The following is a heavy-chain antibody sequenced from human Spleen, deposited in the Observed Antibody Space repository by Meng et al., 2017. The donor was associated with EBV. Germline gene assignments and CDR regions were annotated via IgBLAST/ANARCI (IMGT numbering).Heavy chain of an antibody. CDR3: APYVWGSYRDNWFDP. Sequence: QVQLQESGPGLVKPSGTLSLTCAVSGGPISSSNWWSWVRQPPGKGLDWIGEIYHSGSTNYNPSLKSRVTISVDKSKNQFSLKLSSVTAADAAVYYCAPYVWGSYRDNWFDPWGQGTLVTVSS. CDR1: GGPISSSNW. D-gene: IGHD3-16*02. CDR2: IYHSGST. V-gene: IGHV4-4*02. J-gene: IGHJ5*02.